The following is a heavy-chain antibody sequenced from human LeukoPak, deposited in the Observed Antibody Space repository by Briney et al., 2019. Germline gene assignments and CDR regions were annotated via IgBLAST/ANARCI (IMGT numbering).Heavy chain of an antibody. V-gene: IGHV3-23*01. CDR2: ISGGGDST. D-gene: IGHD3-10*01. CDR3: AKREYYYGSGSSYYFDS. CDR1: GFTFSSQV. Sequence: GGSLRLSCAASGFTFSSQVMSWVRQAPGKGLEWVSTISGGGDSTYYADSVKGRFSISRDNSKNTLYLQMNSLRAEDTAVYYCAKREYYYGSGSSYYFDSWGQGTLVTVSS. J-gene: IGHJ4*02.